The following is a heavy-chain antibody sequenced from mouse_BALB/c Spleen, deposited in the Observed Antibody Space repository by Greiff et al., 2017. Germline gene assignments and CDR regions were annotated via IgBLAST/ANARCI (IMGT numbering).Heavy chain of an antibody. CDR2: IDTSDSYT. Sequence: QVQLQQPGAELVMPGASVKMSCKASGYTFTDYWMHWVKQRPGQGLEWIGAIDTSDSYTSYNQKFKGKATLTVDESSSTAYMQRSSLTSEDSAVYYCARKGSTTATYAMDYWGQGTSVTVSS. D-gene: IGHD1-2*01. CDR1: GYTFTDYW. J-gene: IGHJ4*01. V-gene: IGHV1-69*01. CDR3: ARKGSTTATYAMDY.